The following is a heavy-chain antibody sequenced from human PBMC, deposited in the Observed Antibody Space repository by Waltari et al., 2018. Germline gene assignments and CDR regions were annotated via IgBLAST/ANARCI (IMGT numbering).Heavy chain of an antibody. CDR3: ARPVLYSYGSEDY. CDR2: LSYDGCNK. D-gene: IGHD3-10*01. J-gene: IGHJ4*02. V-gene: IGHV3-30-3*01. Sequence: QLQLVESGGGVVQPGRCLRLSFAASGCTCSSSALHWVRRAPRQGLEWVAVLSYDGCNKYYADSVTRRFTISRDNSKTTLYLQMTSLSAEDTAVYYCARPVLYSYGSEDYWGQGTLVTVSS. CDR1: GCTCSSSA.